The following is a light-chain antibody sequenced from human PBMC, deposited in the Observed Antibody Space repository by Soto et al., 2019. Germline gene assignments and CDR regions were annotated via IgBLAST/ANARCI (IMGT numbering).Light chain of an antibody. V-gene: IGLV2-11*01. CDR1: SCDVGGYSY. CDR2: DVT. J-gene: IGLJ1*01. CDR3: CSYTGSYSYV. Sequence: QSVLTQPHSVSGSPGQSVTISCTGTSCDVGGYSYVSWYQQHPGKAPELIIYDVTERPSGVPDRFSGSKSGNTASLTISGLQAEDEADYYCCSYTGSYSYVFGIGTKLTVL.